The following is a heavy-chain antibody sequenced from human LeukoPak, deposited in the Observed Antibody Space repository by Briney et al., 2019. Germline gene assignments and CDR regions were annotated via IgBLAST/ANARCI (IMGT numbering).Heavy chain of an antibody. Sequence: SETLSLTCTVSGGSISSSSYYWRWIRQPPGKGLEWIGSIYYSGSTYYNPSLKSRVTISVDTSKNQFSLKLSSVTAADTAVYYCARHGVGATKGSDAFDIWGQGTMVTVSS. CDR1: GGSISSSSYY. V-gene: IGHV4-39*01. CDR3: ARHGVGATKGSDAFDI. J-gene: IGHJ3*02. D-gene: IGHD1-26*01. CDR2: IYYSGST.